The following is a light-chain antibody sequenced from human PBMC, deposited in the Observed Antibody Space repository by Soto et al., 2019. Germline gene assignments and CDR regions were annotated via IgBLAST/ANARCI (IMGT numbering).Light chain of an antibody. CDR3: QQYNNWPPSII. J-gene: IGKJ5*01. Sequence: VMKQSPATLSVSPGERVTLSCRASESVSSNLAWYQQRPGQAPRLLIYGASTRATETPLRFRGSGSGTEFTLTISSLQSEDLAVYYCQQYNNWPPSIIFGPGTRL. CDR1: ESVSSN. V-gene: IGKV3-15*01. CDR2: GAS.